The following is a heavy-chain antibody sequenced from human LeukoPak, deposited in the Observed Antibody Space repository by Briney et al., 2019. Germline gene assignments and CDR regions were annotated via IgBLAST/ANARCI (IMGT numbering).Heavy chain of an antibody. D-gene: IGHD6-6*01. CDR3: ARGPSIAARYDAFDI. CDR1: EFTFTSYE. CDR2: ISSSGNTI. J-gene: IGHJ3*02. V-gene: IGHV3-48*03. Sequence: GVSLRLSCAASEFTFTSYELNWVRQAPGKGLEWVSYISSSGNTISYADSVKGRFTISRDNAKNSLYLQVISLRAEDTAVYYCARGPSIAARYDAFDIWGQGTMVTVS.